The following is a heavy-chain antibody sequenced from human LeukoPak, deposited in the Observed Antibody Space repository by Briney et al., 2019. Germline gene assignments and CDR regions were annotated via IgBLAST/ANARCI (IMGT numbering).Heavy chain of an antibody. J-gene: IGHJ4*02. CDR3: ARSSLDY. V-gene: IGHV5-51*01. CDR1: GYTFTSHW. Sequence: NHGESLKISCKGSGYTFTSHWIGWVRPKPGKGLEWMGIIYPGDSNIRYSPSFQGQVTISADKSISTAYLQWSSLKASDTAMYYCARSSLDYWGQGTLVTVSS. CDR2: IYPGDSNI.